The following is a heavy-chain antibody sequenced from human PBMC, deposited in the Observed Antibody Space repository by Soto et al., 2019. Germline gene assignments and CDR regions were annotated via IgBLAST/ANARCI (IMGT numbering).Heavy chain of an antibody. CDR2: IYSGGST. CDR3: ARDLGRYFDWIHDAFDI. J-gene: IGHJ3*02. D-gene: IGHD3-9*01. V-gene: IGHV3-53*01. Sequence: PGGSLRLSCAASGFTVSSNYMSWVRQAPGKGLEWVSVIYSGGSTYYADSVKGRFTISRDNARNSLYLQMNSLRAEDTAVYYCARDLGRYFDWIHDAFDIWGQGTMVTVSS. CDR1: GFTVSSNY.